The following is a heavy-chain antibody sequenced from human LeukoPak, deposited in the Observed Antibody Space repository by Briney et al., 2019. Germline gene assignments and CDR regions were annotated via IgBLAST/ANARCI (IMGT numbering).Heavy chain of an antibody. D-gene: IGHD2-15*01. CDR1: GYTLTAYY. V-gene: IGHV1-2*06. CDR2: INPNSGGT. CDR3: ARGYCSGGTCYLVENWLDP. J-gene: IGHJ5*02. Sequence: ASVKVSCKAPGYTLTAYYIYWVRQAPGQGLEWMGRINPNSGGTDYAQNFQGRATMTRDTSISTAYMELSRLRSDDTAVYYCARGYCSGGTCYLVENWLDPWGQGTLVTVSS.